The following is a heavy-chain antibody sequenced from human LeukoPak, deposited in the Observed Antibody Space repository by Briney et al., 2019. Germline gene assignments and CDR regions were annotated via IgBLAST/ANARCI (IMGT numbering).Heavy chain of an antibody. Sequence: SQTLSLTCAVSGGSISSGGYSWSWIRQPPGKGLEWIGYIYHSGSTYYNPSLKSRVTISVDRSKNQFSLKLSSVTAADTAVYYCARAPGSTFRLTGMDVWGQGTTVTVSS. CDR1: GGSISSGGYS. V-gene: IGHV4-30-2*01. J-gene: IGHJ6*02. CDR3: ARAPGSTFRLTGMDV. CDR2: IYHSGST. D-gene: IGHD3-16*01.